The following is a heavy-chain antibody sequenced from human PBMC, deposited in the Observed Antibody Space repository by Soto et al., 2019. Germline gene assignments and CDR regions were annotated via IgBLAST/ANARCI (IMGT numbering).Heavy chain of an antibody. V-gene: IGHV4-30-4*01. CDR3: ARVRTIMILDY. D-gene: IGHD3-16*01. J-gene: IGHJ4*02. Sequence: PXETLCLTFTVSGCSISSADYYWSWIRQPPGKGLEWIGYIYYTGSTYYSPSLRSRVIITVDTSKNEFSLKLSSVTAADTAVYYCARVRTIMILDYWGQGTLVTVSS. CDR2: IYYTGST. CDR1: GCSISSADYY.